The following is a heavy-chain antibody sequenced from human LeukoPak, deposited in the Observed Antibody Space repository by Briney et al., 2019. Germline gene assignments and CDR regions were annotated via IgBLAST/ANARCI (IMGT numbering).Heavy chain of an antibody. V-gene: IGHV3-23*01. CDR1: GFTFTSFA. J-gene: IGHJ4*02. CDR2: ISRSGVAT. CDR3: AKDRPLYSSSWYLFDY. D-gene: IGHD6-13*01. Sequence: GGSLRLSCAASGFTFTSFAMSWVRQAPGKGLEWVSTISRSGVATYYANSVKGRFTISRDNSKNTLYLQMNSLRAEDTAVYYCAKDRPLYSSSWYLFDYWGQGTLVTVSS.